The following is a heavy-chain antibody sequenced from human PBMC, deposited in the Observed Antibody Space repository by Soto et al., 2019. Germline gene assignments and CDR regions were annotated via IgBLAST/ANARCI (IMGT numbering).Heavy chain of an antibody. CDR2: IYTSGST. CDR3: PSLYYYDRSGYYGYYFDY. V-gene: IGHV4-4*07. Sequence: PSETLSLTCTVSGGSISSYSWSWIRQPAGKGLERIGRIYTSGSTNYNPSLKSRLTMSVDTSKNQFSLKLSSVTAADTAAYYCPSLYYYDRSGYYGYYFDYWGHGTLVTVSS. CDR1: GGSISSYS. D-gene: IGHD3-22*01. J-gene: IGHJ4*01.